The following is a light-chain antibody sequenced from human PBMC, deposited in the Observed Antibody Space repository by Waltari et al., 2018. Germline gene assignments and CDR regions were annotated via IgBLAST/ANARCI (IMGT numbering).Light chain of an antibody. CDR1: HSLLHSNGYNY. CDR2: LGS. CDR3: MQALQTPVT. V-gene: IGKV2-28*01. Sequence: DMGMTQSPLSLPVTPGEPAAISCRSSHSLLHSNGYNYLDWYLQKPGQSPQLLIYLGSNRASGVPDRFSGSGSGTDFTLKISRVEAEDVGVYYCMQALQTPVTFGQGTKVEIK. J-gene: IGKJ1*01.